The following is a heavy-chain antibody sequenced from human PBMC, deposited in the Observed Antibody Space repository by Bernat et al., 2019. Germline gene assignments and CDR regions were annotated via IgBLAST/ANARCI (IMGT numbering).Heavy chain of an antibody. J-gene: IGHJ3*02. CDR3: ARYDDYIWGSSRLKGAFDI. CDR2: IKQDGSEK. V-gene: IGHV3-7*03. D-gene: IGHD3-16*02. CDR1: GFTFSSYW. Sequence: EVQLVESGGGLVQPGGSLRLSCVASGFTFSSYWMSWVRQAPGKGLEWVANIKQDGSEKYYVDSVKGRFTISRDNAKNSLYLQMNSLRAEDTAVYYCARYDDYIWGSSRLKGAFDIWGQGTMVTVSS.